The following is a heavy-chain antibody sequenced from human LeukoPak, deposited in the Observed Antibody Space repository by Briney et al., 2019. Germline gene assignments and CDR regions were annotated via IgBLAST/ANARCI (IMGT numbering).Heavy chain of an antibody. V-gene: IGHV4-59*01. Sequence: SETLSLTCAVSGGSISSYYWSWIRQSPGRGLEYIGHIYYNGRTDYNPSLKSRVTISVDTSRNQFSLKLYSVTAADTAAYFCARGVYIAAAQYGYWGQGTLVTVSS. J-gene: IGHJ4*02. CDR3: ARGVYIAAAQYGY. D-gene: IGHD6-13*01. CDR2: IYYNGRT. CDR1: GGSISSYY.